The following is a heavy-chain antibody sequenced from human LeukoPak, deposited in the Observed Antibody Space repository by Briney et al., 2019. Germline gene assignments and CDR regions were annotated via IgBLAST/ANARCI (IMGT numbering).Heavy chain of an antibody. CDR3: ARSGSGYFGY. Sequence: TGGSLRLSCAASGITLSVYWMSWVRQAPGKGLEWVANIKQDGSEKYYRDSVQGRFTISRDNAKNSLNLQMNSLRAEDTAVYYCARSGSGYFGYWGQGSLVTVSS. CDR2: IKQDGSEK. V-gene: IGHV3-7*01. J-gene: IGHJ4*02. CDR1: GITLSVYW.